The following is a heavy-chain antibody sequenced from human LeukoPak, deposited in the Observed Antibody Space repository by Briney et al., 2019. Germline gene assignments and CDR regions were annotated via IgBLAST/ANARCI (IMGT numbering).Heavy chain of an antibody. CDR1: GYTFINND. V-gene: IGHV1-8*01. CDR3: ARGRVNSGWYVDY. D-gene: IGHD6-19*01. Sequence: ASVKVSCKASGYTFINNDINWVRQASGQGLEWMGWMNSKSGNTVYAQKFQGRVTMTRNTSISTAYMELTSLRSEDTAVYYCARGRVNSGWYVDYWGQGTLVAVSS. J-gene: IGHJ4*02. CDR2: MNSKSGNT.